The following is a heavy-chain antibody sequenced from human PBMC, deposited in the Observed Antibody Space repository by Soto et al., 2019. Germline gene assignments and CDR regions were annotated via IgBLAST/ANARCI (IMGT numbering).Heavy chain of an antibody. CDR1: GGSFSGYY. D-gene: IGHD2-2*01. CDR2: INHSGST. J-gene: IGHJ6*02. Sequence: ASETLSLTCAVYGGSFSGYYWSWIRQPPGKGLEWIGEINHSGSTNYNPSLKSRVTISVDTSKNQFSLKLSSVTAADTAVYYCARERYCSSTSCFYYYYYGMDVWGQGTTVTVS. CDR3: ARERYCSSTSCFYYYYYGMDV. V-gene: IGHV4-34*01.